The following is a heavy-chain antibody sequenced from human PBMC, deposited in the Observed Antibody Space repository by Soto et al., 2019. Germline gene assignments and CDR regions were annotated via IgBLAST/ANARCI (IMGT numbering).Heavy chain of an antibody. D-gene: IGHD4-17*01. CDR2: ISRSGDYT. V-gene: IGHV3-23*01. CDR1: GFSFSSYA. J-gene: IGHJ4*02. Sequence: EVQLLESGGDLVQPGGSLRLSCAASGFSFSSYAMTWVRQAPGKGLQWVSGISRSGDYTYYAESVEGRFTISRDDSKNTLYLEVKSLRAEDTAVYYCAKVVRPSTTTTQPAEDGGQGTLVTVSS. CDR3: AKVVRPSTTTTQPAED.